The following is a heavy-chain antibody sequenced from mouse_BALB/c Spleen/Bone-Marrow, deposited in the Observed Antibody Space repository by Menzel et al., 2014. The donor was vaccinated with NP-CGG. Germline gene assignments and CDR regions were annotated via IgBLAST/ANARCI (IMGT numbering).Heavy chain of an antibody. CDR2: ISSAGIHT. CDR1: GFTFTSYA. J-gene: IGHJ2*01. Sequence: EVKLMESGGGLVKPGGSPKLSCTASGFTFTSYAMSWVRQTPEKRLEWVATISSAGIHTYYVDTVKGRFTISRDNAKNTLFLHMSSLRSEDTAMYYCARQDRVYYFDYWGQGTTLTVSS. V-gene: IGHV5-9-3*01. CDR3: ARQDRVYYFDY.